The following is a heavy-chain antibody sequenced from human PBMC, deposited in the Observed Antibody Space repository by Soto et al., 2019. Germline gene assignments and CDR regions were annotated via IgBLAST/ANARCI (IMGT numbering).Heavy chain of an antibody. J-gene: IGHJ4*02. V-gene: IGHV3-66*01. CDR1: GFTVSDNY. CDR2: IYRGTT. CDR3: ARDVDRRDYDSTGYSFDY. D-gene: IGHD3-22*01. Sequence: EVQLVESGGGLVQPGGSLRLSCAASGFTVSDNYMNWVRQAPGKGLEWVAVIYRGTTYYADSVKGRFTISRDNSKNILYLQMSSLRPEDTAGYYCARDVDRRDYDSTGYSFDYWGQGTLVAVSS.